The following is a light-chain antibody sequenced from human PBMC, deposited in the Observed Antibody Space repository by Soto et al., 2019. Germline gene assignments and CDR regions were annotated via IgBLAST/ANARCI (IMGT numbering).Light chain of an antibody. CDR3: MQSLQLRT. V-gene: IGKV2-24*01. J-gene: IGKJ1*01. CDR1: RSLLHSDGNTY. Sequence: DIVLTQTPLSSPVTLGQPASFSCRSSRSLLHSDGNTYLSWLHQRPGQPPRLLIYQISKRLSGVPDRFSGSGAGTSFTLKIGRVEAQDVGIYFCMQSLQLRTFGQGTKVEIK. CDR2: QIS.